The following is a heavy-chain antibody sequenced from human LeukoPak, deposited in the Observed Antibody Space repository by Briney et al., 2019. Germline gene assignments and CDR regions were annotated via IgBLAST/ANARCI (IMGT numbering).Heavy chain of an antibody. CDR3: ARDYRSVRGVATDY. CDR1: GFTFSSYW. D-gene: IGHD3-10*01. J-gene: IGHJ4*02. Sequence: GGSLRLSCAAYGFTFSSYWMSWVRQAPGKGLEWVGYINVYGSEKFYVDSVKGRFSISRDNAKNSLYLQMNSLRAEDTAVYYCARDYRSVRGVATDYWGQGTLVTVSS. V-gene: IGHV3-7*03. CDR2: INVYGSEK.